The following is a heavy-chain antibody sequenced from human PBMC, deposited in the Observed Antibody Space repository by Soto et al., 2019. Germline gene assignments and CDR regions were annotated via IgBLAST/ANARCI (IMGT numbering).Heavy chain of an antibody. V-gene: IGHV4-34*01. Sequence: SETLSLTCAVYGGSFSGYYWSWIRQPPGKGLEWIGEINHSGSTNYNPSLKSRVTISVDTSKNQFSLKLSSVTAADTAVYYCARAGSYMGYCSGGSCRGIGFGYWGQGTLVTVSS. J-gene: IGHJ4*02. D-gene: IGHD2-15*01. CDR1: GGSFSGYY. CDR2: INHSGST. CDR3: ARAGSYMGYCSGGSCRGIGFGY.